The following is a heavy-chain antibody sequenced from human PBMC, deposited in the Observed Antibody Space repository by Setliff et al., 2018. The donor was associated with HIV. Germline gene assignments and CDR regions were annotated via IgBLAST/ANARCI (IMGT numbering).Heavy chain of an antibody. Sequence: SVKVSCKASGGTFSNYAISWVRQAPGQGLEWMGGIIPIFGTAHYAQRFQGRVTITADESTNTAYMELSSLISEDTAVYYCARVWEWNYDLGYWGQGTLVTVSS. CDR3: ARVWEWNYDLGY. D-gene: IGHD1-7*01. CDR1: GGTFSNYA. V-gene: IGHV1-69*13. CDR2: IIPIFGTA. J-gene: IGHJ4*02.